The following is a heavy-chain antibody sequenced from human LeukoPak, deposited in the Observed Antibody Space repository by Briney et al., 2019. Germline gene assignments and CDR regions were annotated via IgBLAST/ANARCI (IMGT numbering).Heavy chain of an antibody. V-gene: IGHV6-1*01. CDR3: ARGVWDIVVVSASRAYYYYMDV. Sequence: SQTLSLTCAISGDSVSTNSAAWNWIRQSPSRGLEWLGRTYYRSKWHTDYAVSVKSRITFKPATSKNQFSLQLRSVTPEDTAVYYCARGVWDIVVVSASRAYYYYMDVWGKGTTVTVS. CDR2: TYYRSKWHT. J-gene: IGHJ6*03. CDR1: GDSVSTNSAA. D-gene: IGHD2-2*01.